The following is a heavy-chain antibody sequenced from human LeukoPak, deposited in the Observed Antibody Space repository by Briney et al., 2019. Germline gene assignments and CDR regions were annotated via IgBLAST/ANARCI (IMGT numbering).Heavy chain of an antibody. CDR3: ARITSSCHDH. J-gene: IGHJ4*01. V-gene: IGHV3-73*01. CDR2: IRSKGGDYAT. D-gene: IGHD6-19*01. Sequence: PGGSLRLSCAAAVFTLSVSHMHWVRRASGKGLEWVGHIRSKGGDYATAYAASVRGRFTISRDDSKNTAFLQMNSLKTEDTAVYYCARITSSCHDHWGHGTLVTVSS. CDR1: VFTLSVSH.